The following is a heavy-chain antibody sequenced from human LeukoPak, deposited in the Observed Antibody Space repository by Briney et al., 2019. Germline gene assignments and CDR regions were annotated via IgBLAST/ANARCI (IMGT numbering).Heavy chain of an antibody. J-gene: IGHJ4*02. Sequence: GGSLRLSCAASGFTFSSYAMSWVRQAPGKGLEWVSGISGSGGYTYYADSVKGRFTISRDNSKNTLYLQMNSLRAEDTAVYYCARDSSGYSPPDYWGQGTLVTVSS. CDR3: ARDSSGYSPPDY. V-gene: IGHV3-23*01. CDR1: GFTFSSYA. D-gene: IGHD5-18*01. CDR2: ISGSGGYT.